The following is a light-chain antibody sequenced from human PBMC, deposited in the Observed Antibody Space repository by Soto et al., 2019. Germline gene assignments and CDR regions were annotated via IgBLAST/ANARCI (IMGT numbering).Light chain of an antibody. CDR1: QGISSY. Sequence: DIQLTQSPSFLSASVGDRVTITCRASQGISSYLAWYQQKPGKAPKFLIYGASTLQSRVPSRFSGSGSGTEFTLTISSLQPEDFATYYCQGLNDYPITFGQGTRLESK. V-gene: IGKV1-9*01. J-gene: IGKJ5*01. CDR2: GAS. CDR3: QGLNDYPIT.